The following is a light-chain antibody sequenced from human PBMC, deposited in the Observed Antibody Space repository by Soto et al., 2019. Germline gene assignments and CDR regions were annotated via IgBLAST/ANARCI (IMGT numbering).Light chain of an antibody. CDR3: QQYGSSPLFT. CDR2: DAS. V-gene: IGKV3-20*01. Sequence: EIVLTQSPGTLSLSPGERATLSCRASQSVSSSYLAWYQQKPGQARRLLIYDASSRATGIPDRFSGSGSGTDFTLTISRLEPEDFAVYYCQQYGSSPLFTFGPGTKVDIK. J-gene: IGKJ3*01. CDR1: QSVSSSY.